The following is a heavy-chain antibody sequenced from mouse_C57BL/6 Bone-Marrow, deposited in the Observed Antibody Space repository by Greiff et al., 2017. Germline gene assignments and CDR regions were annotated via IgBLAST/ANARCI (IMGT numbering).Heavy chain of an antibody. D-gene: IGHD1-1*01. J-gene: IGHJ1*03. CDR2: IDPENGDT. CDR3: TTYYGSSYDWDFDV. CDR1: GFNIKDDY. V-gene: IGHV14-4*01. Sequence: EVQLQESGAELVRPGASVKLSCTASGFNIKDDYMHWVQQRPEQGLEWIGWIDPENGDTEYASKFQGKATITADTSSNTAYLQLSSLTSEDTAVYYCTTYYGSSYDWDFDVGGRGTAVTVSA.